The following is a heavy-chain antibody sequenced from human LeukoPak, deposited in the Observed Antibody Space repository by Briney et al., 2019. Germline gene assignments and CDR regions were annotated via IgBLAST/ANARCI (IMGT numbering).Heavy chain of an antibody. V-gene: IGHV4-39*01. CDR3: ARQPTGAWQWTFDN. D-gene: IGHD6-19*01. CDR2: IYYSGIT. CDR1: GDSISSGGYY. J-gene: IGHJ4*02. Sequence: SETLSLTCTVSGDSISSGGYYWGWIRQPPGKGLEWIGTIYYSGITYCNPSLKSRVTVSVDTSKNQFSLKLNSVTAADTAVYYCARQPTGAWQWTFDNWGQGTLVTVS.